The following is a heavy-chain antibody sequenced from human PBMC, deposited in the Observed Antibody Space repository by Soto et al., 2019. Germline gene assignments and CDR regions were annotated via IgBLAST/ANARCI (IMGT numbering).Heavy chain of an antibody. CDR2: MNPNSGNT. J-gene: IGHJ6*02. Sequence: GASVKVSCKASGYTFTRYDINWGRQATGQRLEWMGWMNPNSGNTGYAQKFQGRVTMTRNTSISTAYMELSSLRSEDTAVYYCARGHTTTYYDFFFFYVSSSYGIYVRAQRTTVPVS. D-gene: IGHD3-3*01. CDR3: ARGHTTTYYDFFFFYVSSSYGIYV. V-gene: IGHV1-8*01. CDR1: GYTFTRYD.